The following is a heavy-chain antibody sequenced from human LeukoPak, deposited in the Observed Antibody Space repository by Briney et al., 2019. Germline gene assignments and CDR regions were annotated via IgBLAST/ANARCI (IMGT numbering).Heavy chain of an antibody. Sequence: GGSLRLSCAASGFTFTSYSMNWVRQAPGKGLEWVSTISGSGGSTYYADSVKGRFTISRDNSKNTLYLQMNSLRAEDTAVYYCAKGESYYDILTGYSSGWYFDYWGQGTLVTVSS. D-gene: IGHD3-9*01. V-gene: IGHV3-23*01. CDR2: ISGSGGST. CDR3: AKGESYYDILTGYSSGWYFDY. CDR1: GFTFTSYS. J-gene: IGHJ4*02.